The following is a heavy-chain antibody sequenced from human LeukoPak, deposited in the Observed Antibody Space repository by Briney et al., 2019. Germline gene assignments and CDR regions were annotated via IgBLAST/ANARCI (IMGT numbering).Heavy chain of an antibody. Sequence: PGRSLRLSCAASGFTFSSYAMHWVRQAPGKGLEWVAVIWYDGSKKYYTDSVKGRFTISRDNSKNTLYLQMKSLRAEDTAVYYCARDHSTTVYYFDYWGQGTLVTVSS. D-gene: IGHD4-17*01. CDR2: IWYDGSKK. CDR1: GFTFSSYA. V-gene: IGHV3-33*01. CDR3: ARDHSTTVYYFDY. J-gene: IGHJ4*02.